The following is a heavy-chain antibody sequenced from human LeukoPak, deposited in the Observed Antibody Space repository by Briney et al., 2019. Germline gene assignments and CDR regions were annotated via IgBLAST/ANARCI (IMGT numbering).Heavy chain of an antibody. Sequence: SETLSLACAVYGGSFSGYYWSWIRQPPEKGLEWIGEINHSGSTNYNPSLKSRVTVSADTSKNQFSLKLTSVTAADTAVYYCARENLGFDPWGQGTLVTVSS. CDR1: GGSFSGYY. D-gene: IGHD1-26*01. CDR2: INHSGST. CDR3: ARENLGFDP. J-gene: IGHJ5*02. V-gene: IGHV4-34*01.